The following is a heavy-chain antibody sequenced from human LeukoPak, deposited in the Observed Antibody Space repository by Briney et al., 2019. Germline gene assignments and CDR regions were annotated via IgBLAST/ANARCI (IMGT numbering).Heavy chain of an antibody. CDR2: IYYSGST. CDR1: GGSISSYY. Sequence: SETLSLTCTVSGGSISSYYWSWIRQPPGKGLEWIGYIYYSGSTNYNPSLKSRVTISVDTSKNQFSLKLSSVTAADTAVYYCAGKVGATTAPHFDYWGQGTLVTVSS. J-gene: IGHJ4*02. CDR3: AGKVGATTAPHFDY. V-gene: IGHV4-59*08. D-gene: IGHD1-26*01.